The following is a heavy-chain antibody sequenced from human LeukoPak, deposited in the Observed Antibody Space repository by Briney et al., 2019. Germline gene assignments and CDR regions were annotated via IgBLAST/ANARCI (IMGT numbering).Heavy chain of an antibody. CDR3: AKERSGINDYYNFDY. Sequence: PGGSLRLSCAASGFIFSNYAMTWVRQGPGKGLEWVSGISGSGGGASYADSVRGRFTISRDNSKNTVYLQMNSLRAEDTAVYYCAKERSGINDYYNFDYWGQGTLVTVSS. V-gene: IGHV3-23*01. CDR1: GFIFSNYA. CDR2: ISGSGGGA. D-gene: IGHD3-3*01. J-gene: IGHJ4*02.